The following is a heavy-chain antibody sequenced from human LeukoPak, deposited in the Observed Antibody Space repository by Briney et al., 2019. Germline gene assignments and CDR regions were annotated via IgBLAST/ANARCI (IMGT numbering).Heavy chain of an antibody. CDR3: AKDQAYSHFDY. CDR1: GFTFSSYW. J-gene: IGHJ4*02. CDR2: INSDGSST. D-gene: IGHD4-11*01. Sequence: GGSLRLSCAASGFTFSSYWMHWVRQAPGKGLVWVSRINSDGSSTNYADSVKGRFTISRDNAKNTLYLQMNSLRAEDTAVYYCAKDQAYSHFDYWGQGTLVTVSS. V-gene: IGHV3-74*01.